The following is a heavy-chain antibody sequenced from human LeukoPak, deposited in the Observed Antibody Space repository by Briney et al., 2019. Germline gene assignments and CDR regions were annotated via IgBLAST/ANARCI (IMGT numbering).Heavy chain of an antibody. CDR1: GFTFSSFA. CDR2: ISYDGSNK. D-gene: IGHD6-19*01. J-gene: IGHJ4*02. V-gene: IGHV3-33*01. Sequence: PGRSLRPSCAASGFTFSSFAMHWVRQAPGKGLEWVAVISYDGSNKYYADSVKGRFTISRDNSKNTLYLQMNSLRAEDTAVYYCARDSSGNYFDNWGQGTLVTVSS. CDR3: ARDSSGNYFDN.